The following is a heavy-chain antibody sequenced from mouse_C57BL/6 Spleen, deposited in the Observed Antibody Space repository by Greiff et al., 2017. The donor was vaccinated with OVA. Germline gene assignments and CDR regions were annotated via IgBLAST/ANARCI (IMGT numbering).Heavy chain of an antibody. J-gene: IGHJ4*01. V-gene: IGHV1-81*01. Sequence: VQLQQSGAELARPGASVKLSCKASGYTFTSYGISWVKQRTGQGLEWIGEIYPRSGNTYYNEKFKGKATLTADKSSSTAYMELRSLTSEDSAVYFCARERFGSSYEGYAMDYWGQGTSVTVSS. CDR3: ARERFGSSYEGYAMDY. D-gene: IGHD1-1*01. CDR2: IYPRSGNT. CDR1: GYTFTSYG.